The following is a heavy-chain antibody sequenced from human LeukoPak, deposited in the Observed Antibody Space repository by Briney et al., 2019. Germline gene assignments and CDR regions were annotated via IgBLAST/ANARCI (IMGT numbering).Heavy chain of an antibody. J-gene: IGHJ4*02. V-gene: IGHV3-30-3*01. CDR1: GFTFSSYA. CDR2: ISYDGSNK. CDR3: ARDNDGAAAGSFDY. D-gene: IGHD6-13*01. Sequence: GGSLRLSCAASGFTFSSYAMHWVRQAPGKGLEWVAVISYDGSNKYYADSVKGRFTISRDNSKNTLYLQMNSLRAEDTAVFYCARDNDGAAAGSFDYWGQGTLVTVSS.